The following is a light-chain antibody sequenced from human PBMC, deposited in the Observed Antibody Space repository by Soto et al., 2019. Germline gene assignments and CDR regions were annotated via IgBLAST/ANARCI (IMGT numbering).Light chain of an antibody. J-gene: IGLJ2*01. Sequence: QSALTQPASVSGSPGQSSTISCTGTSSDVVGYNYVSWYQQHPGKAPKIVIYEVSNRPSGVSNRFSGSKSGNTASLTISGLQAEDEADYYCSSYTSSSTLVLGGGTQLTVL. V-gene: IGLV2-14*01. CDR1: SSDVVGYNY. CDR3: SSYTSSSTLV. CDR2: EVS.